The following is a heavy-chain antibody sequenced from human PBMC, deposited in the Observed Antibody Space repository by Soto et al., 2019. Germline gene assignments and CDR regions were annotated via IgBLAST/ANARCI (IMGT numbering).Heavy chain of an antibody. J-gene: IGHJ6*04. V-gene: IGHV3-48*03. Sequence: GGSLRLSCAASGFTFSSYEMNWVRQAPGKGLEWVSYISSSGSTIYYADSVKGRFTISRDNAKNSLYLQMNSLRAEDTAVYYCGRVFGFCVGVCYSPDYSYVMDVGGKGTTVTVSS. CDR2: ISSSGSTI. D-gene: IGHD2-21*02. CDR3: GRVFGFCVGVCYSPDYSYVMDV. CDR1: GFTFSSYE.